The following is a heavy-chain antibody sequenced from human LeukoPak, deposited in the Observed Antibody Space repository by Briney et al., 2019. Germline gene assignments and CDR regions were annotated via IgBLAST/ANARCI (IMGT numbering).Heavy chain of an antibody. Sequence: GGSLRLSCAASGFTFSSYSMNWVRQVPGKGLEWVSSISSSSSYIYYADSVKGRFTISRDNAKNSLYLQMNGLRAEDTAVYYCARDAAARPSWGQGTLVTVSS. CDR3: ARDAAARPS. V-gene: IGHV3-21*01. CDR2: ISSSSSYI. CDR1: GFTFSSYS. D-gene: IGHD6-6*01. J-gene: IGHJ5*02.